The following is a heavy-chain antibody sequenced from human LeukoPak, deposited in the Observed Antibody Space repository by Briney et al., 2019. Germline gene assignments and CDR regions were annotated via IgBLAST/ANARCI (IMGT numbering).Heavy chain of an antibody. J-gene: IGHJ6*03. V-gene: IGHV1-8*03. D-gene: IGHD3-10*01. Sequence: GASVKVSRKASGYTFTIYDRNWVRQATRQRVEGVGEMNTNSGNTGYAQKFQSRVTSTRNTSISTAYMELSSLRSEDTAVYYCARAAGYYYGSGRSFMDVWAKGTTVTVSS. CDR2: MNTNSGNT. CDR3: ARAAGYYYGSGRSFMDV. CDR1: GYTFTIYD.